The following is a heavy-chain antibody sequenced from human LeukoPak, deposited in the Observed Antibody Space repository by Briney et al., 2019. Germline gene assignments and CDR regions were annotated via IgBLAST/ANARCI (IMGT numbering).Heavy chain of an antibody. D-gene: IGHD3-22*01. CDR2: IYYSGST. V-gene: IGHV4-59*01. J-gene: IGHJ3*02. Sequence: SETLSLTCTVSGGSISSYYWSWIRQPPGKGLEWIGYIYYSGSTNYNPSLKSRVTISVDTSKNQFSLKLSSVTAADTAVYYCAREYGTYYYDSSGSHGAFDIWGQGTMVTVSA. CDR1: GGSISSYY. CDR3: AREYGTYYYDSSGSHGAFDI.